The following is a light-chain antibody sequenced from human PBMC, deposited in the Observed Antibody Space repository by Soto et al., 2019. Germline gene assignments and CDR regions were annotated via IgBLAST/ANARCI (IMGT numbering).Light chain of an antibody. J-gene: IGKJ4*01. V-gene: IGKV1-5*01. CDR1: QSISNW. Sequence: DIKMNQSPSTLSATVGDRVTISCRASQSISNWLAWYQQKPEKAPKLLISDASNLQSGVPSRFSGSGSGTEFTLTISSLQPDDFATYYCQQYKSYPLTFGGGTKVDI. CDR2: DAS. CDR3: QQYKSYPLT.